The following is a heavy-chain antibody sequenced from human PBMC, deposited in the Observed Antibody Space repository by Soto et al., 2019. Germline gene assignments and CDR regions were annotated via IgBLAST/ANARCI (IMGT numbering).Heavy chain of an antibody. J-gene: IGHJ5*02. Sequence: PSEPLSLTCTVSGGSISIGDYYWSWIRQPPGKGLEWIGYIYYSGSTYYNPSLKSRVTISVDTSKNQFSLRLSSVTAADTAVYYCAREILSQNWFDPWGQGTLVTVSS. D-gene: IGHD2-15*01. CDR3: AREILSQNWFDP. CDR2: IYYSGST. CDR1: GGSISIGDYY. V-gene: IGHV4-30-4*01.